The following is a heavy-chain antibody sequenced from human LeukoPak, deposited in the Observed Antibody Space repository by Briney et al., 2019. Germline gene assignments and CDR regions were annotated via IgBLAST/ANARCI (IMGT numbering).Heavy chain of an antibody. Sequence: GGSLRLSCAASGFTFSSSAMSWVRQAPGKGLEWVSGISATGGSTNYADSVKGRFTISRDNSKNTLYLQMNSLRAEDTAVYYCAKGGIVVAVDYWGQGTLVTVSS. V-gene: IGHV3-23*01. CDR2: ISATGGST. D-gene: IGHD6-19*01. J-gene: IGHJ4*02. CDR3: AKGGIVVAVDY. CDR1: GFTFSSSA.